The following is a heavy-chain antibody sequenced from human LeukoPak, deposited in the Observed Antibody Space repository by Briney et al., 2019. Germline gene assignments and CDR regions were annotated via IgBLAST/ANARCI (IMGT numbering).Heavy chain of an antibody. CDR2: IIPIFGTA. D-gene: IGHD2-2*01. V-gene: IGHV1-69*05. CDR3: ARVVPAAPSTWYFDY. J-gene: IGHJ4*02. CDR1: GGTFSSYA. Sequence: ASVKVSCKASGGTFSSYAISWVRQAPGQGLEWMGRIIPIFGTANYAQKFQGRVTITTDESTSTAYMELSSLRSEDTAVYYCARVVPAAPSTWYFDYWGQGTLVTVSS.